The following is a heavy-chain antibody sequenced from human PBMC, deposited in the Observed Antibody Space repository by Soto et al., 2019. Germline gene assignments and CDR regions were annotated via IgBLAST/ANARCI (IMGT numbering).Heavy chain of an antibody. V-gene: IGHV1-69*13. Sequence: ASVKVSCKASGGTFGSYAISWVRQAPVQGLEWMGGIIPIFGTANYAQKFQGRVTITADESTGTEYMELSSQRSEDTAVYYCARASMVVVVAAIHYFDYWGQGTLVTVSS. CDR2: IIPIFGTA. CDR1: GGTFGSYA. D-gene: IGHD2-15*01. CDR3: ARASMVVVVAAIHYFDY. J-gene: IGHJ4*02.